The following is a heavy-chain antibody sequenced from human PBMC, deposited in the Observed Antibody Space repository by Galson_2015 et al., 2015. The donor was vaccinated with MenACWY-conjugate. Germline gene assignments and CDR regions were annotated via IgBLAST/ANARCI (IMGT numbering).Heavy chain of an antibody. Sequence: CAASGFNFTNYAMSWVRQAPGKGLEWVSAISGSGGSTYSADSVKGRFTISRDNSKNTLYLQMNSLRTEDTAVYYCVKDLSARGSGYRTIPDSWGQGTLVTVST. V-gene: IGHV3-23*01. CDR3: VKDLSARGSGYRTIPDS. J-gene: IGHJ4*02. CDR2: ISGSGGST. D-gene: IGHD3-3*01. CDR1: GFNFTNYA.